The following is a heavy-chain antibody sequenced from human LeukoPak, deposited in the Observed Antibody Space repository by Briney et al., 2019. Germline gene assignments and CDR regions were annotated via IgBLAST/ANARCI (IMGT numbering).Heavy chain of an antibody. CDR3: ARDQTTVTKGFDI. V-gene: IGHV4-59*11. D-gene: IGHD4-17*01. CDR1: GVSISTHY. CDR2: ISYIGTT. J-gene: IGHJ3*02. Sequence: PSETLSLTCTASGVSISTHYWTWIRQPPGKGLEWLGYISYIGTTNYNPSLKSRVIISVDTSKTYISLKLSSVTAADTAVYYCARDQTTVTKGFDIWGQGTKVTVSS.